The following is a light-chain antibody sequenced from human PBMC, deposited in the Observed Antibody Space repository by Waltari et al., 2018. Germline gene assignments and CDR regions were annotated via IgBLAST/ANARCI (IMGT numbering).Light chain of an antibody. CDR1: QYVKNN. Sequence: RDTRTCGASQYVKNNQAWYQQKPGKAHNVLIHEASRLESGVTSRVSGSGFGTEFTLTISSLQPNDCATYYCQEDDTLPITFGGGTKVDIK. V-gene: IGKV1-5*03. J-gene: IGKJ4*01. CDR3: QEDDTLPIT. CDR2: EAS.